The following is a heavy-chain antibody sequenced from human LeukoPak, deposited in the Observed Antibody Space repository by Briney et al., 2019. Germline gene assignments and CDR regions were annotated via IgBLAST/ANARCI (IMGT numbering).Heavy chain of an antibody. Sequence: GGSLRLSRAASGFTFSSYAMSWVRQAPGKGLEWVSAISGSGGSTYYADSVKGRFTISRDNSKNTLYLQMNSLRAEDTAVYYCAKDGAPYYYDSSGYVDYWGQGTLVTVSS. V-gene: IGHV3-23*01. CDR1: GFTFSSYA. D-gene: IGHD3-22*01. J-gene: IGHJ4*02. CDR3: AKDGAPYYYDSSGYVDY. CDR2: ISGSGGST.